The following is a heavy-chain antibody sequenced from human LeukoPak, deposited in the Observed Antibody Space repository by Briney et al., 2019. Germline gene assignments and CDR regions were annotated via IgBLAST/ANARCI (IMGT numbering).Heavy chain of an antibody. V-gene: IGHV4-34*01. Sequence: SETLSLTCAVYGGSFSGYYWSWIRQPPGKGLEWIGEINHSGSTNYNPSLKSRVTISVDTSKNQFSLKLSSVTAADTAVYYCARGLHDFWSGYPPYFDYWGQETLVTVSS. CDR1: GGSFSGYY. CDR3: ARGLHDFWSGYPPYFDY. J-gene: IGHJ4*02. D-gene: IGHD3-3*01. CDR2: INHSGST.